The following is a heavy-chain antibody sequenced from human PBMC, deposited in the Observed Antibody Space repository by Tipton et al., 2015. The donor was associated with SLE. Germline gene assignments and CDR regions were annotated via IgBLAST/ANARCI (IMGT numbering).Heavy chain of an antibody. V-gene: IGHV4-59*11. CDR2: IYYSGRT. D-gene: IGHD3-3*01. J-gene: IGHJ3*02. Sequence: TLSLTCTVSGDSITSHYWHWIRQPPGKGLEWIGYIYYSGRTDYNPSLKSRVTISVDTSTNQFSLKLSSVTAADTAVYYCARSGEEGSYDFWSGYQHDALDIWGQGTMVTVSS. CDR3: ARSGEEGSYDFWSGYQHDALDI. CDR1: GDSITSHY.